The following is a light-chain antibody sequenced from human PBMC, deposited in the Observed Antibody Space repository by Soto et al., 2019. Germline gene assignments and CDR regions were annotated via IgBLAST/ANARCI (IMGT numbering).Light chain of an antibody. J-gene: IGKJ1*01. CDR3: QQYNNWPPT. V-gene: IGKV3-15*01. CDR2: GAS. CDR1: QSVSSN. Sequence: EIVMTQSPATLSVSPGERATLSCGASQSVSSNLAWYQQKPGQAPRLLIYGASTRATGIPARFSGSGSGTEFTLTISGLQSEDFAVYYCQQYNNWPPTFGQGTKVEIK.